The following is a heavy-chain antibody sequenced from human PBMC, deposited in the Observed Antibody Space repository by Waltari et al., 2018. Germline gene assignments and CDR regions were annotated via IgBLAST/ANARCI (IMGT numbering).Heavy chain of an antibody. Sequence: QGQLQQRGAGLWKPSETLSLTCAVYGGSFSGYYWSWISQPPGKGLEWIGEINQSGVPSAPPALKTQVTISVDPSKHQFSLTLSSVTAADMAVYYCARLLVYASWFDPWGQGTLVTVSS. CDR1: GGSFSGYY. CDR3: ARLLVYASWFDP. V-gene: IGHV4-34*01. D-gene: IGHD4-17*01. CDR2: INQSGVP. J-gene: IGHJ5*02.